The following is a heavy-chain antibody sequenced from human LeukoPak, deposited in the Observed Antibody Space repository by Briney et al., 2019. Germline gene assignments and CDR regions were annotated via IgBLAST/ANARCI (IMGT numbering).Heavy chain of an antibody. V-gene: IGHV1-8*01. J-gene: IGHJ6*03. CDR3: ARGPPPTQYYYFCLDP. Sequence: GASVKVSFKSSGYTFTTYDINWVRQATGQGLEWMGWMNPDSGNSGYAQDFQGRVTMTRKTAISTAYMELSSLRSEDTAVYYCARGPPPTQYYYFCLDPGGNQATVTASS. CDR2: MNPDSGNS. CDR1: GYTFTTYD.